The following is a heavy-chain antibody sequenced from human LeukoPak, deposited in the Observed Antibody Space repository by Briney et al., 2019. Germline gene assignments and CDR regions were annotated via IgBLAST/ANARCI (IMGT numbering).Heavy chain of an antibody. D-gene: IGHD6-19*01. CDR1: GGSISSSSYY. CDR2: IYYSGST. V-gene: IGHV4-39*01. Sequence: KASETLSLTCTVSGGSISSSSYYWGWIRQPPGKGLEWIGSIYYSGSTYYNPSLKSRVTISVDTSKNQFSLKLSSVTAADTAVYYCARTRAVAGNLDYWGQGTLVTVSS. J-gene: IGHJ4*02. CDR3: ARTRAVAGNLDY.